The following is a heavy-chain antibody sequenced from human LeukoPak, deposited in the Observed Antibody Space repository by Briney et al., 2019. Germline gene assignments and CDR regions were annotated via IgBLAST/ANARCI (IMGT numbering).Heavy chain of an antibody. CDR1: GGSINSYY. D-gene: IGHD5-24*01. CDR2: ISYSGTT. J-gene: IGHJ5*02. Sequence: PSETLSLTCTVSGGSINSYYWSWIRQAPGKGLEWIGYISYSGTTNYNPSLKSRVTISVDTSKNQFSLKLSSVTAADTAVYYCARDLDGYHRAWGQGALVTVSS. V-gene: IGHV4-59*01. CDR3: ARDLDGYHRA.